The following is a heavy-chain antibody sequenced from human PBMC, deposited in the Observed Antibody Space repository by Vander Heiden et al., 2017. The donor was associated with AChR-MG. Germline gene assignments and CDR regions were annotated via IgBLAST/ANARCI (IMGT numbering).Heavy chain of an antibody. V-gene: IGHV1-8*01. CDR3: ARAPSHSGWYFGSGFRYFDY. J-gene: IGHJ4*02. CDR2: MNPNSGNT. Sequence: QVQLVQSGAEVKKPGASVKVSCKASGYTFTRYDINWVRQATGQGLEWMGWMNPNSGNTGYAQKFQGRVTMTRNTSISTAYMELSSLRSEDTAVYYCARAPSHSGWYFGSGFRYFDYWGQGTLVTVSS. D-gene: IGHD6-19*01. CDR1: GYTFTRYD.